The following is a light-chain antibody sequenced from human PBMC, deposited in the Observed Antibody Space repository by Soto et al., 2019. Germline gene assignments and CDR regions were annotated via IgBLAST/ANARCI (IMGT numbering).Light chain of an antibody. CDR3: QQYGDSPFT. V-gene: IGKV3-20*01. CDR2: GVS. CDR1: QSVSYNC. J-gene: IGKJ3*01. Sequence: EIVLTQSPGTLSFSPGERATLTCRASQSVSYNCLAWYQQKPGQAPRLLIYGVSSRATGIPDRFSSSGSGTDFTLTISRLEPEDFAVYYCQQYGDSPFTFGPGTKVDLK.